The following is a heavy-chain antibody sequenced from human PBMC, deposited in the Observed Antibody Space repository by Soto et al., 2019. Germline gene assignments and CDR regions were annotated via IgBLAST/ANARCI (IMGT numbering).Heavy chain of an antibody. CDR2: ISGYNGNT. V-gene: IGHV1-18*01. Sequence: QVQLVQSGAEVKKPGASVKVSCKTSGYTFTTYGLSCVRQAPGQGLEWMGWISGYNGNTNYAQKLQGRVTVTADTSTSTAHMELRSLTSDDTAVYYCARDPPGYPNFFDHWGQGTLVTVSS. D-gene: IGHD3-16*02. CDR3: ARDPPGYPNFFDH. CDR1: GYTFTTYG. J-gene: IGHJ4*02.